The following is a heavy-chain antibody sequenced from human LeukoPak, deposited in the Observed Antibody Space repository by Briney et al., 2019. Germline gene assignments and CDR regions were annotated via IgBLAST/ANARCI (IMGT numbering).Heavy chain of an antibody. D-gene: IGHD3-22*01. Sequence: ASVKVSCKASGYTFTGYYIHWVRQAPGQGLEWMGWINPNSGGTNYAQKFQGRVTMTRDTSISTAYMELSRLRSDDTAVYYCARPIYSSGYYVTFGYWGQGTLVTVSS. V-gene: IGHV1-2*02. CDR2: INPNSGGT. J-gene: IGHJ4*02. CDR1: GYTFTGYY. CDR3: ARPIYSSGYYVTFGY.